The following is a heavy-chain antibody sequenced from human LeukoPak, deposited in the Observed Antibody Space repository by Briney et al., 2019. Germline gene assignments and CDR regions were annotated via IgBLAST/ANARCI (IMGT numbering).Heavy chain of an antibody. CDR1: GFTFSNAW. D-gene: IGHD3-10*01. CDR3: TTALGSARLSVTMVRGVVVY. CDR2: IKSKTDGGTT. Sequence: GGSLRLSCAASGFTFSNAWMSGVRQAPGKGVEWVGRIKSKTDGGTTDYAAPVKGRFTISRDDSKNTLYLQMNSLKTEDTAVYYCTTALGSARLSVTMVRGVVVYWGQGTLVTVSS. V-gene: IGHV3-15*01. J-gene: IGHJ4*02.